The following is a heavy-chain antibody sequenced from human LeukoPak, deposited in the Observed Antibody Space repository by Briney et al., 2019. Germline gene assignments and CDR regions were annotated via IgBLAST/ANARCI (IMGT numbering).Heavy chain of an antibody. Sequence: PSETLSLTCAVYGGSFSGYYWNWMRQPPGKGLEWIGEINHSGSTNYNPSLKSRVTISVDTSKNQFSLKLSSVTAADTAVYYCARGGIAVAGTLFDPWGQGTLVTVSS. D-gene: IGHD6-19*01. CDR1: GGSFSGYY. CDR3: ARGGIAVAGTLFDP. CDR2: INHSGST. V-gene: IGHV4-34*01. J-gene: IGHJ5*02.